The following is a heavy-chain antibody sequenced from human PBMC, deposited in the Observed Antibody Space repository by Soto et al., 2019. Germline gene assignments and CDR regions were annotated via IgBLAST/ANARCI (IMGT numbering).Heavy chain of an antibody. CDR1: GYSFTSYW. J-gene: IGHJ6*02. D-gene: IGHD6-13*01. CDR2: IDPSDSYT. CDR3: ARRIAGGTRYYYGMDV. V-gene: IGHV5-10-1*01. Sequence: GESLKISCKGSGYSFTSYWISWVRQMPGKGLEWMGRIDPSDSYTNYSPSFQGHVTISADKSISTAYLQWSSLKASDTAMYYCARRIAGGTRYYYGMDVWGQGTTVTVSS.